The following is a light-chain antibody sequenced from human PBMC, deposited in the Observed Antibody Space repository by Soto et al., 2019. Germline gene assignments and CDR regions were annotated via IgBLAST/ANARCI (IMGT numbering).Light chain of an antibody. V-gene: IGKV3-20*01. J-gene: IGKJ4*01. CDR3: EYYGTSIN. CDR2: GTS. Sequence: EIVMTQSPATLSLSPGELVTLSCRASQSIDNNHLAWYQQKPGQAPRLLIHGTSNRATGIPDRFSGSGSGTDFTLTFSRLEPEDFAVYYCEYYGTSINFGGGTKGDIK. CDR1: QSIDNNH.